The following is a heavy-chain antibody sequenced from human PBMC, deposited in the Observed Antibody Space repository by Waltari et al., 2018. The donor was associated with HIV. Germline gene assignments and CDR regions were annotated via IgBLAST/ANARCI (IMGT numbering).Heavy chain of an antibody. V-gene: IGHV3-23*01. D-gene: IGHD4-17*01. Sequence: EVQLLESGGGLVQPGGSLGLPCAAPGFTFSSYAMSWVRQAPGKGLEWVSAISGSGGSTYYADSVKGRFTISRDNSKNTLYLQMNSLRAEDTAVYYCAKDADGDYYFDYWGQGTLVTVSS. CDR1: GFTFSSYA. CDR3: AKDADGDYYFDY. J-gene: IGHJ4*02. CDR2: ISGSGGST.